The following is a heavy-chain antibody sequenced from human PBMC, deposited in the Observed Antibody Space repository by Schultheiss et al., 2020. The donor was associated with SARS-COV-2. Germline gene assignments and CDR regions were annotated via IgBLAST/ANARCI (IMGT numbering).Heavy chain of an antibody. CDR3: ARDLGSSWTYYFDY. Sequence: GGSLRLSCAASGFLFNYYAMHWVRQAPGKGLEWVANIKQDGSEKYYVDSVKGRFTISRDNTKNSLYLQMNSLRVEDTAVYYCARDLGSSWTYYFDYWGQGTLVTVSS. CDR1: GFLFNYYA. CDR2: IKQDGSEK. V-gene: IGHV3-7*03. J-gene: IGHJ4*02. D-gene: IGHD6-13*01.